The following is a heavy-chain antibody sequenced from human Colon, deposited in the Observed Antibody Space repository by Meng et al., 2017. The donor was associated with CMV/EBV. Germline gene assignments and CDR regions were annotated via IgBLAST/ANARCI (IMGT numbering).Heavy chain of an antibody. Sequence: SETLSLTCNVSGGSITRSSFYWGWIRQPPGKGPEWIGSIYYSGSTQYNPPLKSRVTISVDTSKNQFSLKLSSVTAADTAVYYCARGHYGSGRAFDYWGQGTLVTVSS. CDR1: GGSITRSSFY. CDR2: IYYSGST. J-gene: IGHJ4*02. CDR3: ARGHYGSGRAFDY. V-gene: IGHV4-39*07. D-gene: IGHD3-10*01.